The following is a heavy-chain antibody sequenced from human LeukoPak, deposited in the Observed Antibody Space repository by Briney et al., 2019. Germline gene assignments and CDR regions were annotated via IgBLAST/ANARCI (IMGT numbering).Heavy chain of an antibody. CDR1: GFTFTDYY. CDR3: ARNMLGYSYGEPDY. D-gene: IGHD5-18*01. V-gene: IGHV3-11*04. CDR2: ISISGTTI. Sequence: PGVSLRLSCAASGFTFTDYYMSWIRQAPGKGLEWVSYISISGTTIYYADSVKGRFTISRDNSKNTLYLQTNSLRAEDTAVYYCARNMLGYSYGEPDYWGQGTLVTVSS. J-gene: IGHJ4*02.